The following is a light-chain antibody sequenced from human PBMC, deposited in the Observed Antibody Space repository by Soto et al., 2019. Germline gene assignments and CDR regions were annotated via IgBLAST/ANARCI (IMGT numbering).Light chain of an antibody. CDR1: QSVGRDY. J-gene: IGKJ4*01. V-gene: IGKV3-20*01. CDR2: GAS. CDR3: HQYATDPLT. Sequence: EIVLTQSPGTLSLSPGDRATLSCRASQSVGRDYLAWFQHKAGQAPRLLVHGASNRATGIPDRFSGSGSETDFTLTITRLEPEDFAVYYCHQYATDPLTFGGGTKVEI.